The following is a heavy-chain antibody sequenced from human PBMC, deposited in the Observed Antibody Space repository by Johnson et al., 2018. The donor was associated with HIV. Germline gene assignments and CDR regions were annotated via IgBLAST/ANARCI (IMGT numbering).Heavy chain of an antibody. D-gene: IGHD6-19*01. CDR3: ARASGQWLPRNAFDI. V-gene: IGHV3-33*08. CDR2: IWYDGSNK. J-gene: IGHJ3*02. Sequence: VQLVESGGGLVQPGGSLRLSCAASGFTFSSYGMHWVRQAPGKGLEWVAVIWYDGSNKYYADSVKGRFTISRDNAKNSLYLQMNSLRAEDTAVYYCARASGQWLPRNAFDIWGQGTMVTVSS. CDR1: GFTFSSYG.